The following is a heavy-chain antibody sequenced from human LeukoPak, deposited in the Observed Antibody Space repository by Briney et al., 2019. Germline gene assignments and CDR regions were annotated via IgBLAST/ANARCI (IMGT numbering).Heavy chain of an antibody. V-gene: IGHV3-48*03. Sequence: GGSLRLSCATSGFSFSRYEMNWVRQAPGKGLEWVAYIDSRSSTIYYADSMKGRFTISRDNAKNSLYLQMNSLRADDTAIYYCARGPPMYSYGSTAFHYDYFEYWGQGSLVTVSS. J-gene: IGHJ4*02. D-gene: IGHD3-22*01. CDR2: IDSRSSTI. CDR1: GFSFSRYE. CDR3: ARGPPMYSYGSTAFHYDYFEY.